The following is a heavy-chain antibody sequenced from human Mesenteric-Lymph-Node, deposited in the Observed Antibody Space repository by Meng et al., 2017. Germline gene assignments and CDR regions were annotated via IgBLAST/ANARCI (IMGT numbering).Heavy chain of an antibody. V-gene: IGHV3-23*01. Sequence: GESLKISCAVSGFTFSSYAMNWVRQAPGKGLEWVSGITNSGDSTYYADSVKGRFTISRDNSKNTLYLQMNSLRAEDTAVYYCAKDLTRGQWLVTVDYWGQGTLVTVSS. J-gene: IGHJ4*02. CDR2: ITNSGDST. CDR3: AKDLTRGQWLVTVDY. D-gene: IGHD6-19*01. CDR1: GFTFSSYA.